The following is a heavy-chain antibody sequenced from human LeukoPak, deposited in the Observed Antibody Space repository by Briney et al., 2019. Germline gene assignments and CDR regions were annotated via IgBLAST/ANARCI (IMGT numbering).Heavy chain of an antibody. D-gene: IGHD2-21*02. J-gene: IGHJ4*02. CDR2: ISGSGGST. CDR1: GITLSSYA. V-gene: IGHV3-23*01. Sequence: SGGSLRLSCAASGITLSSYAMSWVRQAPGKGLEWVSAISGSGGSTYYADSVKGRFIISRDNSKNTLYLQMNSLRAEDTAVYYCATQYCGGDCPPHDYWGQGTLVTVSS. CDR3: ATQYCGGDCPPHDY.